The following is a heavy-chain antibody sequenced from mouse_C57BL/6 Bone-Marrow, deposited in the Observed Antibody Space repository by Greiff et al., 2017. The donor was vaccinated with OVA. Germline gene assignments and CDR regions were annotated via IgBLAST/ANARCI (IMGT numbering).Heavy chain of an antibody. CDR1: GYTFTSYW. V-gene: IGHV1-52*01. Sequence: VQLQQPGAELVRPGSSVKLSCKASGYTFTSYWMHWVKQRPIQGLEWIGNIDPSDSETHYNQKFKDKATLTVDKSSSTAYMQLSSLTSEDSAVYYCAREGGYGYPWYFDVWGTGTTVTVSS. CDR2: IDPSDSET. D-gene: IGHD2-2*01. J-gene: IGHJ1*03. CDR3: AREGGYGYPWYFDV.